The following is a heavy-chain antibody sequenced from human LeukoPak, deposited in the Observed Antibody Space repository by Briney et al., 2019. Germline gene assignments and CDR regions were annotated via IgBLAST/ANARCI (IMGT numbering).Heavy chain of an antibody. D-gene: IGHD6-13*01. V-gene: IGHV3-30-3*01. CDR2: ISYDGSNK. Sequence: GGSLRLSCAASGFTFSSYAMHWVRQAPGKGLEWVAVISYDGSNKYYADSVKGRLTISRDNSKNTLYLQMNSLRAEDTAVYYCARGVIAAAGQYYYYYYGMDVWGQGTTVTVSS. CDR1: GFTFSSYA. CDR3: ARGVIAAAGQYYYYYYGMDV. J-gene: IGHJ6*02.